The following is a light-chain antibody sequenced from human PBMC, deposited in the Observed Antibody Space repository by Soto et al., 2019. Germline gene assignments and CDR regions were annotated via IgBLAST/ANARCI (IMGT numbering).Light chain of an antibody. J-gene: IGKJ4*01. Sequence: EIVMTQSPATLSVSPGERATLSCRASQSVSSYLAWYQQKPGQAPRLLIYDASNRATGIPARFSGSGSGTDFTLNIRSLAPEDFAVYYCQQRSNWHTFGGGTKV. CDR1: QSVSSY. V-gene: IGKV3-11*01. CDR3: QQRSNWHT. CDR2: DAS.